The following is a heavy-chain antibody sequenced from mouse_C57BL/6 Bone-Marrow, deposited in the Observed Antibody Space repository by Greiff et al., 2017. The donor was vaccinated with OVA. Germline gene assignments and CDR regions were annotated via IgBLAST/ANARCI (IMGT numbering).Heavy chain of an antibody. J-gene: IGHJ4*01. CDR2: ISYDGSN. CDR1: GYSITSGYY. Sequence: EVKLMESGPGLVKPSQSLSLTCSVTGYSITSGYYWNWIRQFPGNQLEWMGYISYDGSNNYNPSLKNRISITRDTSKNQFFLKLNSVTTEDTATYYCARGEGITTDDYAMDYWGQGTSVTVSS. D-gene: IGHD1-1*01. CDR3: ARGEGITTDDYAMDY. V-gene: IGHV3-6*01.